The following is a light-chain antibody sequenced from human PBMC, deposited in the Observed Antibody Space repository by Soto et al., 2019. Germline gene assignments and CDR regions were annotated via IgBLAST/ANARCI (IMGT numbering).Light chain of an antibody. V-gene: IGKV3-15*01. CDR3: QHYNARPPWT. Sequence: TQSPGTLSVSPGERATLSCRASQNVVTNIAWYQQKPGQAPRLLIYDTSTRATDIPARFSGSGSGTEFTLTISSLQSEDFGVYYCQHYNARPPWTFGQGTKVEVK. CDR2: DTS. CDR1: QNVVTN. J-gene: IGKJ1*01.